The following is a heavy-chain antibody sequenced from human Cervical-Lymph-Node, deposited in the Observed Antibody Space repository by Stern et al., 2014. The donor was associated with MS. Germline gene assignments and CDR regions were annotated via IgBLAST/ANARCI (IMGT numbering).Heavy chain of an antibody. CDR1: GGTFSSYA. J-gene: IGHJ4*02. CDR2: ILPVFTTP. V-gene: IGHV1-69*01. D-gene: IGHD5-24*01. Sequence: QVQLMQSGAEVKKPGSSAKVSCKVSGGTFSSYAIVWVRQAPGQGLEWMGGILPVFTTPNYAKKFQGRVTITADEFTSTVYMEVSNLTSEDTAVYYCARETRDGYSFDYWGQGSLVTVSS. CDR3: ARETRDGYSFDY.